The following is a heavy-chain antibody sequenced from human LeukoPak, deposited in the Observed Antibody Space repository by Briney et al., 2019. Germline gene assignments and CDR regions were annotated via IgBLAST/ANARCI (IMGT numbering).Heavy chain of an antibody. Sequence: PSETLSLTCTVSGGSISSSSYYWGWIRQPPGKGLEWIGYIYYSGSTNYNPSLKSRVTISVDTSKNQFSLKLSSVTAADTAVYYCARGEHSAAVWGQGTLVTVSS. V-gene: IGHV4-61*05. CDR2: IYYSGST. D-gene: IGHD1/OR15-1a*01. CDR3: ARGEHSAAV. J-gene: IGHJ4*02. CDR1: GGSISSSSYY.